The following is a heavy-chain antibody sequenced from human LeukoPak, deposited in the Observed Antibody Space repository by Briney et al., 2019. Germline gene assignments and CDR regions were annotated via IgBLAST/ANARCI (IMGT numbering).Heavy chain of an antibody. Sequence: GGSLRLSCAASGFTFSTYSMNWVRLAPGRGLEWVSSISSSSTSIYYADSVKGRFTISRDNAKNSLYLQMNSLRAEDTAVYYCARRYCTSTNCYAFDYWGQGTLVTVSS. V-gene: IGHV3-21*01. D-gene: IGHD2-2*01. J-gene: IGHJ4*02. CDR3: ARRYCTSTNCYAFDY. CDR1: GFTFSTYS. CDR2: ISSSSTSI.